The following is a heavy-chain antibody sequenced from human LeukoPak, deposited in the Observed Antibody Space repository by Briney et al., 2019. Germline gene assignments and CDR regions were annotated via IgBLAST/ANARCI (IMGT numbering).Heavy chain of an antibody. J-gene: IGHJ6*02. D-gene: IGHD7-27*01. Sequence: SETLSLTCAVYGGSFSGYYWSWIRQPPGKGLEWIGEINHSGSTNYNPSLKSRVTISVDTSKNQFSLKLSSVTAADTAVYYCARGNWGLNYGMDVWGQGTTVTVSS. V-gene: IGHV4-34*01. CDR2: INHSGST. CDR1: GGSFSGYY. CDR3: ARGNWGLNYGMDV.